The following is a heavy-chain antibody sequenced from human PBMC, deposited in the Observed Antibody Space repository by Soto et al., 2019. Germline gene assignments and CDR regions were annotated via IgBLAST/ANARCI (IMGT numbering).Heavy chain of an antibody. CDR1: GFTFKNYG. D-gene: IGHD2-15*01. V-gene: IGHV3-30*18. CDR3: AKDRLLRTYSFDS. J-gene: IGHJ4*02. Sequence: QVQLVESGGGVVQPGNSLRLSCAASGFTFKNYGIHWVRQSPGKGLEWVALVSYLGSEKYYIDSVKGRLSVSRDNPKNTVYLQMNSLRPEDTAVYYCAKDRLLRTYSFDSWGQGTRVTVSS. CDR2: VSYLGSEK.